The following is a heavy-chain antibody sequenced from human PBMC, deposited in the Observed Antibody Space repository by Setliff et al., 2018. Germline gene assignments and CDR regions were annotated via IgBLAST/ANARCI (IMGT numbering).Heavy chain of an antibody. J-gene: IGHJ5*02. V-gene: IGHV5-51*01. D-gene: IGHD3-10*01. Sequence: PGESLKISCKGSGYSFSTCWIGWVRQMPGKGLEWMGITYPGDSITRYSPSFQGQVTISVDKSINTAYLQWSSLRASDTAIYYCARHPYYYGSGTYLANNNRWFDPWGQGTLVTVS. CDR2: TYPGDSIT. CDR1: GYSFSTCW. CDR3: ARHPYYYGSGTYLANNNRWFDP.